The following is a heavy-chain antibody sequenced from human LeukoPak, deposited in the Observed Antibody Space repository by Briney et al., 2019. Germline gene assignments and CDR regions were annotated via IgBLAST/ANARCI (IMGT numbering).Heavy chain of an antibody. Sequence: GGSLRLSCAASGFTFSSYAMSWVRQAPGKGREWVSGISGSGGSTYYADSVKGRVTISRDNSKNTLYLQMSSLRAEDTAVYYCAKDQRVVIPYYFDYWGQGTLVTVSS. V-gene: IGHV3-23*01. CDR2: ISGSGGST. CDR1: GFTFSSYA. J-gene: IGHJ4*02. D-gene: IGHD4-23*01. CDR3: AKDQRVVIPYYFDY.